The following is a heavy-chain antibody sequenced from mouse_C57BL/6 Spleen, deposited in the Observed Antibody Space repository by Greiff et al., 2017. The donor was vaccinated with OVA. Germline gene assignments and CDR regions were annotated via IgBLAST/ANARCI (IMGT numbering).Heavy chain of an antibody. D-gene: IGHD1-1*01. V-gene: IGHV1-26*01. Sequence: EVQLQQSGPELVKPGASVKISCKASGYTFTDYYMNWVKQSHGKSLEWIGDINPNNGGTSSNQKFKGKATLTVTKSSSTAYMELRSLTSEDSAVYYCAREPRSYYYGSTSYYYAMDYWGQGTSVTVSS. CDR1: GYTFTDYY. J-gene: IGHJ4*01. CDR3: AREPRSYYYGSTSYYYAMDY. CDR2: INPNNGGT.